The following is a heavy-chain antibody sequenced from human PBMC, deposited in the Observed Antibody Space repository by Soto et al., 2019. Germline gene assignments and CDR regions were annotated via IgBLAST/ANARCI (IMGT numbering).Heavy chain of an antibody. V-gene: IGHV4-4*02. J-gene: IGHJ3*02. Sequence: QVQLQESGPGLVKPSGTLSLTCAVSGGSISSYNWWSWVRQPPGKGLEWIGEIYHSGSTNYNPSLTSRVTMSMDKSNNQFFLKLNSVTAADTAVYYCATDALDIWGQGTVVTVSS. CDR1: GGSISSYNW. CDR2: IYHSGST. CDR3: ATDALDI.